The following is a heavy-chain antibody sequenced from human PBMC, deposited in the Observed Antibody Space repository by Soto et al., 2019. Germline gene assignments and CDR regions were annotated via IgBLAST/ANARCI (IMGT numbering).Heavy chain of an antibody. J-gene: IGHJ6*02. V-gene: IGHV3-23*01. CDR3: ARILYSSQRDGVDV. D-gene: IGHD2-8*01. CDR1: GFTFSSYP. CDR2: ISGNSDAI. Sequence: LRLSCAASGFTFSSYPMTWVRQAPGKGLEWVSSISGNSDAIFYADSVKGRFTISRDNSRTTLYLQMNSLRAEDMAIYYCARILYSSQRDGVDVWGQGTTVTVSS.